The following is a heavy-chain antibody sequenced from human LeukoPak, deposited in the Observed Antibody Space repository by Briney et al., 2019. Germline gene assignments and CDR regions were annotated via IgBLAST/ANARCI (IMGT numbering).Heavy chain of an antibody. CDR1: GYTFTDYC. D-gene: IGHD2-15*01. J-gene: IGHJ5*02. CDR3: ARGNIVVVVAASRNWFDP. Sequence: ASVKVSCKASGYTFTDYCMHWVRQAPGQGLEWMGWINSNSGGTNYAQKFQGRVTMTRDTSISTAYMELSRLRSDDTAVYYCARGNIVVVVAASRNWFDPWGQGTLVTVSS. CDR2: INSNSGGT. V-gene: IGHV1-2*02.